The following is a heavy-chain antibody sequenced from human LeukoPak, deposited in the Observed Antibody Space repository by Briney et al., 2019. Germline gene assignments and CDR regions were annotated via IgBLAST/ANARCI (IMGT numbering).Heavy chain of an antibody. D-gene: IGHD2-15*01. J-gene: IGHJ5*02. Sequence: ASVKVSCKASGYTFTGYYMHWVRQAPGQGLEWMGWINPNSGGTNYAQKFQGRVTMTRDTSISTAYMELSRLRSDDTAVYYCARDGYCSGGSCYDDGNWFDPWGQGTLVTVSS. CDR3: ARDGYCSGGSCYDDGNWFDP. CDR1: GYTFTGYY. CDR2: INPNSGGT. V-gene: IGHV1-2*02.